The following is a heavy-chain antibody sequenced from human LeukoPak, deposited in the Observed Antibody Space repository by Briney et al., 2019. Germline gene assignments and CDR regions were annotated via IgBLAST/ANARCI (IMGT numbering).Heavy chain of an antibody. Sequence: GGSLRLSCAASGFTFSSYAMHWVRQAPGKGLEWVAVISYDGSNKCYADSVKGRFTISRDNSKNTLYLQMNSLRAEDTAVYYCARGPASRVGDAPGYWGQGTLVTVSS. J-gene: IGHJ4*02. D-gene: IGHD2-2*01. CDR3: ARGPASRVGDAPGY. CDR1: GFTFSSYA. CDR2: ISYDGSNK. V-gene: IGHV3-30-3*01.